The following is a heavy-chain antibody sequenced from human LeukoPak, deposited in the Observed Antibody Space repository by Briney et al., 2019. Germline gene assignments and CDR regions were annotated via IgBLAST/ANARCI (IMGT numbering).Heavy chain of an antibody. Sequence: GSLRLSCAASGFTFSSYAMSWVRQAPGKGLEWVSAISGNDGRTYYTDSVKGRFTISRDNSKNTLYLQMNSLKAEDTALYYCAKDPGYCSSTSCHGYADGFDVWGQGTMVTVSS. CDR3: AKDPGYCSSTSCHGYADGFDV. CDR1: GFTFSSYA. V-gene: IGHV3-23*01. D-gene: IGHD2-2*03. J-gene: IGHJ3*01. CDR2: ISGNDGRT.